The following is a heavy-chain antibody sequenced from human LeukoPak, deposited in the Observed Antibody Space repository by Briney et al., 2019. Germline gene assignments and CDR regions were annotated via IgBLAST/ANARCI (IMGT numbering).Heavy chain of an antibody. D-gene: IGHD1-26*01. Sequence: ASVKVSCKASGYTFIGYYMHWVRQAPGQGLEWMGRINPNSGGTNYAQKFQGRVTMTRDTSISTAYMELSRLRSDDTAVYYCASGDSGSYVYFDYWGQGTLVTVSS. CDR3: ASGDSGSYVYFDY. V-gene: IGHV1-2*06. CDR2: INPNSGGT. CDR1: GYTFIGYY. J-gene: IGHJ4*02.